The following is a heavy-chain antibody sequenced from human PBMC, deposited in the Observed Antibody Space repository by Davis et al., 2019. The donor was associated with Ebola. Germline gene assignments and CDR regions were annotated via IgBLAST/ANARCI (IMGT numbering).Heavy chain of an antibody. D-gene: IGHD5-12*01. CDR1: GGSVSSGSYY. CDR3: ARVATITPVGYYYYGMDV. Sequence: PSETLSLTCTVSGGSVSSGSYYWSWIRQPPGKGLEWIGYIYYSGSTNYNPSLKSRVTISVDTSKNQFSLKLSSVTAADTAVYYCARVATITPVGYYYYGMDVWGQGTTVTVSS. CDR2: IYYSGST. V-gene: IGHV4-61*01. J-gene: IGHJ6*02.